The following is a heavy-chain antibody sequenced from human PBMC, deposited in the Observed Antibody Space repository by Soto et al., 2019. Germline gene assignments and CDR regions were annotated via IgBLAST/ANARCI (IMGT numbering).Heavy chain of an antibody. CDR2: ISYDGSNK. Sequence: PGGSLRLSCAASGFTFSSYAMHWVRQAPGKGLEWVAVISYDGSNKYYADSVKGRFTISRDNSKNTLYLQMNSLRAEDTAVYYCARDFTQVGPLDFWGQGTLVTVSS. CDR1: GFTFSSYA. CDR3: ARDFTQVGPLDF. D-gene: IGHD1-26*01. V-gene: IGHV3-30-3*01. J-gene: IGHJ4*02.